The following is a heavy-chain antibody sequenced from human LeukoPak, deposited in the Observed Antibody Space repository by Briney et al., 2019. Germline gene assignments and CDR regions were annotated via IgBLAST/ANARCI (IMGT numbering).Heavy chain of an antibody. D-gene: IGHD1-26*01. CDR1: GFTFSSYS. V-gene: IGHV3-21*01. J-gene: IGHJ4*02. CDR2: ISSSSSYI. Sequence: GGSLRLSCAASGFTFSSYSMNWVRQAPGKGLEWVSSISSSSSYIYYADSVKGRFTISRDNAKNSLYLQMNSLRAEDTAVYYCARAKIPPRPGIVGATGLCYFDYWGQGTLVTVSS. CDR3: ARAKIPPRPGIVGATGLCYFDY.